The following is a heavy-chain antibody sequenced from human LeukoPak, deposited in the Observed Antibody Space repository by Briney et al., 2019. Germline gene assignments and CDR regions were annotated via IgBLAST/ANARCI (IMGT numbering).Heavy chain of an antibody. Sequence: PGGSLRLSCAASEFTFSSYWMHWVRQAPGKGLVWVSRINSDVTLTTYADSVKGRFTISRDNAKNTLYLQMYSLRAEDTAVYYCVRGGKTSNYFDYWGQGNLVTVSS. V-gene: IGHV3-74*01. CDR3: VRGGKTSNYFDY. CDR1: EFTFSSYW. CDR2: INSDVTLT. J-gene: IGHJ4*02.